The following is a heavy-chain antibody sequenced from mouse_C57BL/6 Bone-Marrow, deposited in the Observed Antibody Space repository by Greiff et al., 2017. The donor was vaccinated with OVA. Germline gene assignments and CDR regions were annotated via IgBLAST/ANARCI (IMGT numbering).Heavy chain of an antibody. J-gene: IGHJ1*03. Sequence: QVQLQQSGAELVKPGASVKMSCKASGYTFTSYWITWVKQRPGQGLEWIGDIYPGSGSTNYNEKFKSKATLTVDTSSSTAYMQLSSLTSEDSAVYDCARGGVVAYWDFDVWGTGTTVTVSS. CDR2: IYPGSGST. V-gene: IGHV1-55*01. D-gene: IGHD1-1*01. CDR1: GYTFTSYW. CDR3: ARGGVVAYWDFDV.